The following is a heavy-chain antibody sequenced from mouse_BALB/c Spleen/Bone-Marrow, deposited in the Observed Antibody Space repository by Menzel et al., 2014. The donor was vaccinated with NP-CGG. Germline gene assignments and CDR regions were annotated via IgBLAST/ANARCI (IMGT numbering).Heavy chain of an antibody. J-gene: IGHJ4*01. CDR2: ISSGGSYT. CDR3: TRDGKGNYDYAMDY. D-gene: IGHD2-1*01. Sequence: EVQGVESGGGLVKPGGSLKLSCAASGFTFSSYTMSWVRQTPEKRLEGVATISSGGSYTYYPDSVKGRFTISRDNAKNTLYLQMSSLKSEDTAMNYCTRDGKGNYDYAMDYWGQGTSVTVSS. CDR1: GFTFSSYT. V-gene: IGHV5-6-4*01.